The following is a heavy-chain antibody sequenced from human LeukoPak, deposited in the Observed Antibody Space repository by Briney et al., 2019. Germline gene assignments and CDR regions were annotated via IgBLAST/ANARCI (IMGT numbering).Heavy chain of an antibody. V-gene: IGHV3-66*01. D-gene: IGHD3-10*02. J-gene: IGHJ6*02. CDR1: GFTVSSSY. CDR2: ISSAGTT. Sequence: GGSLRLSCAASGFTVSSSYMSWVRQAPGKGLEWVSIISSAGTTYYADSVKGRFTISRDNSKNTVYLQVNSLRAEDTALYYCAKDLHYYVAMDVWGQGTAVTVSS. CDR3: AKDLHYYVAMDV.